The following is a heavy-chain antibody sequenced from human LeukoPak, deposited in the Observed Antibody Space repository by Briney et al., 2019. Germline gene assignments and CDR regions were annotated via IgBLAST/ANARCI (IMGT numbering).Heavy chain of an antibody. Sequence: GGTLRLSCAASGFSFSSYEMNWVRQAPGKGLEWVSYIGSTTNSIYYADSVKGRFTISRDNAKKSLHLQMNSLRAEDAAVYYCARDEYSGLYYYMDVWGKGTTVTVSS. V-gene: IGHV3-48*03. D-gene: IGHD5-12*01. CDR3: ARDEYSGLYYYMDV. J-gene: IGHJ6*03. CDR1: GFSFSSYE. CDR2: IGSTTNSI.